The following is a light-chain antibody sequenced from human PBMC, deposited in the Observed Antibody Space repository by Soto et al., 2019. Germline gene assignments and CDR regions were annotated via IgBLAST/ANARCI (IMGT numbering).Light chain of an antibody. V-gene: IGKV3-15*01. CDR2: FAS. CDR1: QSVSNN. J-gene: IGKJ4*01. CDR3: QQYNNWPLT. Sequence: EIVMTQSPATLSVSPGERATLSCRASQSVSNNLAWYQQKPGQAPRLLIYFASTRATGIPARFSGSESGTEFTLTISSLQSEDFAVYCCQQYNNWPLTFGGGTKVEIK.